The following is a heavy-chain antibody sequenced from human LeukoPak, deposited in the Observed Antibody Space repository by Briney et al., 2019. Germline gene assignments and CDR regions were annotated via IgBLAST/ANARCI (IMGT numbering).Heavy chain of an antibody. J-gene: IGHJ4*02. CDR1: GYRFTSYW. Sequence: GESPKISCKASGYRFTSYWIGWVRQMPGKGLECMGIIHPGDSETRYRPSFQGQVTISADKSISTAYLQWSGLKASDTAMYYCARRLGATQPYFDFWGQGALVTVSP. D-gene: IGHD1-26*01. CDR2: IHPGDSET. CDR3: ARRLGATQPYFDF. V-gene: IGHV5-51*01.